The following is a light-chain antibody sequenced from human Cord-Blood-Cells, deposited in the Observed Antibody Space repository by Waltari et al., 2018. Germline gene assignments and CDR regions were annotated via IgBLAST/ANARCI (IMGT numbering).Light chain of an antibody. CDR3: SSYTSSSTPV. CDR1: SSDVGGYNY. CDR2: DVS. V-gene: IGLV2-14*01. Sequence: QSALTQPASVSGSPGQSITISCTGTSSDVGGYNYVSWYQQHPGKAPKPMIYDVSKRPSGVSNRFSGSKSGNTASLTISGLQAEDEADYYCSSYTSSSTPVFGGGTKLTVL. J-gene: IGLJ3*02.